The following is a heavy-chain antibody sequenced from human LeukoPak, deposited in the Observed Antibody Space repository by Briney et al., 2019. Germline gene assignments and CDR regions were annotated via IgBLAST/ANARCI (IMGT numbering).Heavy chain of an antibody. J-gene: IGHJ4*02. V-gene: IGHV4-30-2*01. D-gene: IGHD5-18*01. CDR1: GGSITSGGYY. Sequence: SQTLSLTCTVSGGSITSGGYYWSWIRQPPGKGLEWIGEINHSGSTNYNPSLKSRVTISVDTSKNQFSLKLSSVTAADTAVYYCARVVDTAMVNDYWGQGTLVTVSS. CDR2: INHSGST. CDR3: ARVVDTAMVNDY.